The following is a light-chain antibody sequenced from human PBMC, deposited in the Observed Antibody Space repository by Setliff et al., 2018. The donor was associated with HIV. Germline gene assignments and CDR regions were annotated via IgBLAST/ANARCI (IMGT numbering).Light chain of an antibody. CDR1: SSDVGAYNY. CDR3: CSYAGTYTYI. CDR2: DVR. J-gene: IGLJ1*01. Sequence: ALTQPRSVSGSPGQSVTFSCTGSSSDVGAYNYVSWYQQHPGRAPKLIIYDVRKRPSGVPDRFSGSKSGDTASLTISGLQSEDEADYFCCSYAGTYTYIFGTGTKVTVL. V-gene: IGLV2-11*01.